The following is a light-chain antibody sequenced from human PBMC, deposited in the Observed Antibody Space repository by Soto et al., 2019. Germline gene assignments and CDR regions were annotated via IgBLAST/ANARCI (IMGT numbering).Light chain of an antibody. Sequence: EVVLTQSPATLSLSPGDRATLSCRASQSVSIAFAWYQQKPGQAPRLLIYDASNRATGIPARFSGSWSGTDFTLAISSLEPEDFAVYYCQHRHNFGPGTKVDIK. V-gene: IGKV3-11*01. CDR3: QHRHN. CDR2: DAS. CDR1: QSVSIA. J-gene: IGKJ3*01.